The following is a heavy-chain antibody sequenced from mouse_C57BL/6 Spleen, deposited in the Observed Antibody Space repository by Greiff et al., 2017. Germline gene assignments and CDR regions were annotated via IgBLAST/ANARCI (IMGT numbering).Heavy chain of an antibody. CDR3: ERGTAQAGYAMDY. D-gene: IGHD3-2*02. J-gene: IGHJ4*01. V-gene: IGHV1-76*01. CDR1: GYTFTDYY. Sequence: QVQLQQSGAELVRPGASVKLSCKASGYTFTDYYINWVKQRPGQGLEWIARIYPGSGNTYYNEKFKGKATLTAEKSSSTAYMQLSSLTSEDSAVYFCERGTAQAGYAMDYWGQGTSVTVSS. CDR2: IYPGSGNT.